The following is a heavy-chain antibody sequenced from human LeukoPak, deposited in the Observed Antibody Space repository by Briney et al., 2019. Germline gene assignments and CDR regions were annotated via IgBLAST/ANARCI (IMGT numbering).Heavy chain of an antibody. D-gene: IGHD4-17*01. Sequence: PSETLSLTCTVSGGSISSYYWSWIRQPPGKGLEWIGYIYYSGSTNYNPSLKSRVPISVDTSKNQFSLKLSSVTAADTAVYYCARGSYGPVLFDYWGQGTLVTVSS. CDR2: IYYSGST. CDR3: ARGSYGPVLFDY. V-gene: IGHV4-59*01. CDR1: GGSISSYY. J-gene: IGHJ4*02.